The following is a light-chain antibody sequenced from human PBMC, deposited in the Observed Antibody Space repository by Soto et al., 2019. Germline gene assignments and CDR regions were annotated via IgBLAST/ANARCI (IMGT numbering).Light chain of an antibody. V-gene: IGKV3-20*01. CDR1: QRVRSNY. CDR3: QQYGSTPLT. Sequence: EIVLTQSPDTLSLSPGERATLSCRASQRVRSNYLAWYQQKPGQAPRFLIYDASSRATGIPDRFSGSGSGTDFTLTISRLEPEDFAVYYCQQYGSTPLTFGGGTKVDIK. CDR2: DAS. J-gene: IGKJ4*01.